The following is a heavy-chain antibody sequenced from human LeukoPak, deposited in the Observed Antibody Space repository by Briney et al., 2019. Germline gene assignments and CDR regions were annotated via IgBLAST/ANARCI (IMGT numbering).Heavy chain of an antibody. J-gene: IGHJ4*02. Sequence: GGSLRLSCAASRFTVSSNYMSWVRQAPGKGLEWVSAISGSGGSTYYADSVKGRFTISRDNSKNTLYLQMNSLRAEDTAVYYCAKDEGYSSGWYAGYWGQGTLVTVSS. CDR2: ISGSGGST. CDR3: AKDEGYSSGWYAGY. V-gene: IGHV3-23*01. CDR1: RFTVSSNY. D-gene: IGHD6-19*01.